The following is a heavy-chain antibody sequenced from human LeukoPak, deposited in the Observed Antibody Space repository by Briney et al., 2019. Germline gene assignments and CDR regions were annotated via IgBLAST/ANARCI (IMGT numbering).Heavy chain of an antibody. Sequence: GESLKISCKCFGYDFTTIWIGWVRQLPGKGLEWMGIIYPRDSDTRYSPSFKGQVTISVDKSISTAYLQWSSLKASDTAMYYCARHVGDSSRWYSDWGQGTLVTVSS. J-gene: IGHJ4*02. CDR2: IYPRDSDT. CDR3: ARHVGDSSRWYSD. D-gene: IGHD6-13*01. V-gene: IGHV5-51*01. CDR1: GYDFTTIW.